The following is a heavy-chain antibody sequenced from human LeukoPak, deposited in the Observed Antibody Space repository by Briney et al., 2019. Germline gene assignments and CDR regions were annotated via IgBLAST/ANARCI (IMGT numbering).Heavy chain of an antibody. J-gene: IGHJ4*02. CDR3: ARMGCGVYPNYFDF. CDR2: IDWDEDK. D-gene: IGHD2-8*01. Sequence: SGPTLFNPTQTLTLTCTFSGFSLTTSGICVNWIRQPPVKALEWLARIDWDEDKYFDTSLKTRLTISKDTSKNQVVLRMINVDPGDTGTYYCARMGCGVYPNYFDFWGQGILVTVSS. V-gene: IGHV2-70*11. CDR1: GFSLTTSGIC.